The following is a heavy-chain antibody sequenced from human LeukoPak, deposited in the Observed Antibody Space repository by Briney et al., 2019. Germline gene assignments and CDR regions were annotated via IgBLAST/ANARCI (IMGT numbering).Heavy chain of an antibody. CDR2: IYYSGST. CDR3: ARHLRLFVNYYYGMDV. Sequence: SETLSLTCTVSGGSISSYYWSWIRQPAGKGLEWIGYIYYSGSTNYNPSLKSRVTISVDTSKNQFSLKLSSVTAADTAVYYCARHLRLFVNYYYGMDVWGQGTTVTVSS. J-gene: IGHJ6*02. V-gene: IGHV4-59*08. CDR1: GGSISSYY. D-gene: IGHD3-22*01.